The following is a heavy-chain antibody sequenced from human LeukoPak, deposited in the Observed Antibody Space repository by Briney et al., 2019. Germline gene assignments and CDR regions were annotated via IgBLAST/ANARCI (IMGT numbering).Heavy chain of an antibody. CDR3: AREGAHCANGVCTYYYYMDV. CDR1: GFTFSSYS. D-gene: IGHD2-8*01. J-gene: IGHJ6*03. Sequence: GGSLRLSCAASGFTFSSYSMNWVRQAPGKGLEWVSYISSSSSTIYYADSVKGRYTISRDNAKNSLYLQMNSLRGEDTALYYCAREGAHCANGVCTYYYYMDVWGKGTTVTVSS. CDR2: ISSSSSTI. V-gene: IGHV3-48*04.